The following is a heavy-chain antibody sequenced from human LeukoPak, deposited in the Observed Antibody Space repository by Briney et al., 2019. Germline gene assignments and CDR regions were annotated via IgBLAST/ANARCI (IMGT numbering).Heavy chain of an antibody. V-gene: IGHV1-18*01. CDR3: ARQSYEYRRSSARPDDAFDI. D-gene: IGHD6-6*01. Sequence: ASVKVSCEASGGTFSSYAISWVRQAPGQGLEWMGWISAYNGNTNYAQRLQGRVTMTTDTSTSTAYMEVRSLRSDDTAVYYCARQSYEYRRSSARPDDAFDIWGQGTVVTVSS. CDR2: ISAYNGNT. J-gene: IGHJ3*02. CDR1: GGTFSSYA.